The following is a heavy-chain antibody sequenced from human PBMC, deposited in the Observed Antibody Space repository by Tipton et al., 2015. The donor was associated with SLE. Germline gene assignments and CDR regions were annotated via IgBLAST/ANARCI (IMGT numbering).Heavy chain of an antibody. Sequence: LRLSCTVSGGSISTYYWSWIRQPPGKGLEWIGYIYYSGSTNYNPSLKSRVTISVDTSKNQFSLKLSSVTAADTAVYYCARDLNGYNRGWYYYMGVWGKGTTVTVSS. V-gene: IGHV4-59*01. CDR1: GGSISTYY. CDR3: ARDLNGYNRGWYYYMGV. CDR2: IYYSGST. J-gene: IGHJ6*03. D-gene: IGHD5-24*01.